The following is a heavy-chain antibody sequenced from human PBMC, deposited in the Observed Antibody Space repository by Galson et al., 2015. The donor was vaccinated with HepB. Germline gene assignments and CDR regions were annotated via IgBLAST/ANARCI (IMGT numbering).Heavy chain of an antibody. V-gene: IGHV3-15*01. Sequence: SLRLSCAASGLPFSNAWMNWVRQAPGKGLEWVDRIKSKAHGGTRDYAAPVKGRFTVSRDDSKNTLYLQMNSVTTEDTAVYYCATGEDGHSHWGQGTLVTVSS. CDR1: GLPFSNAW. J-gene: IGHJ4*02. D-gene: IGHD5-24*01. CDR2: IKSKAHGGTR. CDR3: ATGEDGHSH.